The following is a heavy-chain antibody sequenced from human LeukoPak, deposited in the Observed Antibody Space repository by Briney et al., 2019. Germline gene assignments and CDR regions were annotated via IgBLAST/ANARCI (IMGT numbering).Heavy chain of an antibody. CDR3: ALENPQDTAVAGTGGLGY. D-gene: IGHD6-19*01. CDR1: GGSISSYY. CDR2: IYYSGST. J-gene: IGHJ4*02. V-gene: IGHV4-59*01. Sequence: SETLFLTCTVSGGSISSYYWSWIRQPPGKGLEWIGYIYYSGSTNYNPSLKSRVTISVDTSKNQFSLKLSSVTAADTAVYYCALENPQDTAVAGTGGLGYWGQGTLVTVSS.